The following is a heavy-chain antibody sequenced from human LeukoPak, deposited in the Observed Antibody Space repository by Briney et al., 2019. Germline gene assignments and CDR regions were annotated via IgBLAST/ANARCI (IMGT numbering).Heavy chain of an antibody. CDR3: ARDGPSGWYKLGY. J-gene: IGHJ4*02. V-gene: IGHV3-21*01. CDR1: GFTFSSYS. CDR2: ISSSSSYI. Sequence: GGSLRLSCAASGFTFSSYSMNWVRQAPGKGLEWVSSISSSSSYIYYADSVKGRFTISRDNAKNSLYLQTNSLRAEDTAVYYCARDGPSGWYKLGYWGQGTLVTVSS. D-gene: IGHD6-19*01.